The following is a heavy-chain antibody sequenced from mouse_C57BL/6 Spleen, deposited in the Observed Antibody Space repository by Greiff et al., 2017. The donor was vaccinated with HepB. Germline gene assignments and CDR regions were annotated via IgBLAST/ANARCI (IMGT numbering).Heavy chain of an antibody. CDR1: GYTFTSYW. J-gene: IGHJ2*01. CDR3: ARRDSSGYSYFDY. CDR2: IDPSDSYT. Sequence: QVQLKQPGAELVRPGTSVKLSCKASGYTFTSYWMHWVKQRPGQGLEWIGVIDPSDSYTNYNQKFKGKATLTVDTSSSTAYMQLSSLTSEDSAVYYCARRDSSGYSYFDYWGQGTTLTVSS. D-gene: IGHD3-2*02. V-gene: IGHV1-59*01.